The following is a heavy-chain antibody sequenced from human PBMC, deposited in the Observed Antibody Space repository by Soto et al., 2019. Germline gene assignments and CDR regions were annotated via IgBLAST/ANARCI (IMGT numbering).Heavy chain of an antibody. CDR2: ISSNGGST. D-gene: IGHD5-18*01. Sequence: GGSLRLSCAASGFTFSSYAMHWVRQAPGKGLEYVSAISSNGGSTYYANSVKGRFTISRDNSKNTLYLQMGSLRAEDMAVYYCARDWKRYNYDYYYGMDVWGQGTTVTVSS. CDR1: GFTFSSYA. V-gene: IGHV3-64*01. J-gene: IGHJ6*02. CDR3: ARDWKRYNYDYYYGMDV.